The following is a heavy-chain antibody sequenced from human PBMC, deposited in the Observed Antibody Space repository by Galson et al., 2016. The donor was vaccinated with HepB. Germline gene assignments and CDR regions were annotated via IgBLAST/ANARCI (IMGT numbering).Heavy chain of an antibody. V-gene: IGHV3-73*01. D-gene: IGHD2-21*02. CDR3: ARLTAGFDI. J-gene: IGHJ4*02. Sequence: SLRLSCAGSGFTFSVAAMQWVRQASGKGLEWVGRIRSRANNYATAYAESVKGRFTISRDDSKNTAYLEMNSLKTEDTAVYYCARLTAGFDIWGQGTLVTVSS. CDR1: GFTFSVAA. CDR2: IRSRANNYAT.